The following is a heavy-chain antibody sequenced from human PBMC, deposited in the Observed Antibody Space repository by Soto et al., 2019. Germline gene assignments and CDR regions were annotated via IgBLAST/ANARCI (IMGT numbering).Heavy chain of an antibody. CDR1: GGTFSSRA. CDR3: ANSRGGTFLGYHGMDI. Sequence: QVQLVQSGPEVKKTGTSVKVSCKASGGTFSSRAISWVRQAPGQGLEWMGGIIPVFGRVNYAEKFQNRVTITADKSTGTVYMDLSSLRSEDTALYYCANSRGGTFLGYHGMDIWGQGTTVSVSS. D-gene: IGHD3-16*01. CDR2: IIPVFGRV. J-gene: IGHJ6*02. V-gene: IGHV1-69*06.